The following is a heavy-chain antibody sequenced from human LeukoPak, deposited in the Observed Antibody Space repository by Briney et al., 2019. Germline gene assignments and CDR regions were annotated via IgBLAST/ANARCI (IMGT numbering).Heavy chain of an antibody. CDR2: IYYSGST. V-gene: IGHV4-59*01. CDR3: AGGGTYYDYVWGSYRFDWYWFDP. D-gene: IGHD3-16*02. Sequence: SETLSLTCTVSGGSISSYYWSWIRQPPGKGLEWIGYIYYSGSTNYNPSLKSRVTISVDTSKNQFSLKLSSVTAADTAVYYCAGGGTYYDYVWGSYRFDWYWFDPWGQGTLVTVSS. CDR1: GGSISSYY. J-gene: IGHJ5*02.